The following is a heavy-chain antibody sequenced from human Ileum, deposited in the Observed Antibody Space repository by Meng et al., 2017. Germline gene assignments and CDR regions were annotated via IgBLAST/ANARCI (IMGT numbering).Heavy chain of an antibody. D-gene: IGHD4-23*01. J-gene: IGHJ4*02. CDR3: AANSGKKMHS. CDR1: GDSISTTNW. V-gene: IGHV4-4*02. Sequence: QVPLQKSGPGLVKPSGTLSLTCAVSGDSISTTNWWNWVRQPPGEGLEWIGEIYHSGLVNYNLSLKSRVTLSIDKSKNQFSLKLISVTAADTGVYYCAANSGKKMHSWGQGTLVTVSS. CDR2: IYHSGLV.